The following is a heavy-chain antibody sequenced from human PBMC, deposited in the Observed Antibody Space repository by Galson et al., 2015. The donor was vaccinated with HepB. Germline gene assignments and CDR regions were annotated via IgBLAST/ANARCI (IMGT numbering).Heavy chain of an antibody. Sequence: SLRLSCAASGFTFDDYAMHWVRQAPGKGLEWVSGISWNSGSIGYADSVKGRFTISRDNAKNSLYLQMNSLRAEDTALYYCAKDSGDYWGQGTLVTVSS. CDR1: GFTFDDYA. CDR3: AKDSGDY. V-gene: IGHV3-9*01. J-gene: IGHJ4*02. CDR2: ISWNSGSI.